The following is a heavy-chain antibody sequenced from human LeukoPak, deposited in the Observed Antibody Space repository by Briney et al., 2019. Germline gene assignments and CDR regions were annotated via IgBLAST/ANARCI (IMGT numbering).Heavy chain of an antibody. CDR3: ARLRGCSSTSCYAADY. CDR2: IYPGDSDT. D-gene: IGHD2-2*01. CDR1: GYSSNTYW. J-gene: IGHJ4*02. Sequence: GESLKISCKGSGYSSNTYWIGWVRQMPGKGLERMGIIYPGDSDTRYSPSFQGQVTISADKSISTAYLQWSSLNASDSPVYYCARLRGCSSTSCYAADYWGQGTLVTVSS. V-gene: IGHV5-51*01.